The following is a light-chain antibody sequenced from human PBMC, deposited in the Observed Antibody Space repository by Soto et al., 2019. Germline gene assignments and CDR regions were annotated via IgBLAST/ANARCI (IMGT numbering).Light chain of an antibody. CDR1: TSNIGDHS. Sequence: QSVLSQPPSASGTPGQRVTISCSGSTSNIGDHSVSLYQHIPGTAPKLLIFRNNLRPSGVPDRFSGSKPGTSPSLAISGLRSEDEADYYCATWDDSLSGVVFGGGTKLTVL. V-gene: IGLV1-47*01. J-gene: IGLJ2*01. CDR2: RNN. CDR3: ATWDDSLSGVV.